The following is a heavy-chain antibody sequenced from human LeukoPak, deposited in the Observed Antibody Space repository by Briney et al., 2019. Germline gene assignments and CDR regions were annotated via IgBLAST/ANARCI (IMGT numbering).Heavy chain of an antibody. Sequence: SETLSLTCTVSGGSISSSFWCWIRPPPGEGLEWIGHIYYSGSTNYNPPLKSRVTISVDTSKNQFSLKLSSVTAADTAVYYCARGWQQLTYYYYYMDVWGKGTTVTVSS. D-gene: IGHD6-13*01. CDR1: GGSISSSF. V-gene: IGHV4-59*01. CDR3: ARGWQQLTYYYYYMDV. J-gene: IGHJ6*03. CDR2: IYYSGST.